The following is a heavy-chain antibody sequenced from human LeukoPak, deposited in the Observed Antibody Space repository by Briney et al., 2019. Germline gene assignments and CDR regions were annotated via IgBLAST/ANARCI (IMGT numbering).Heavy chain of an antibody. J-gene: IGHJ4*02. D-gene: IGHD5-24*01. CDR2: IWYDGSKK. V-gene: IGHV3-33*01. CDR3: AAAPIEMQQRGFDY. Sequence: PGGSLRLSCAASGFIFSSYGIHWVRQAPGKGLEWVAVIWYDGSKKYYADSVKGRFTISRDNSKNTLYLQTNSLRAEDTAVYYCAAAPIEMQQRGFDYWGQGTLVTVSS. CDR1: GFIFSSYG.